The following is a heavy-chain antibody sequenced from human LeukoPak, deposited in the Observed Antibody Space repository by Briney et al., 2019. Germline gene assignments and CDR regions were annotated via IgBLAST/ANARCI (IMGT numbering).Heavy chain of an antibody. Sequence: ASVKVSCKVSGYTLTELSMHWVRQAPRKGLEWMGGFDPEDGETIYAQKFQGRVTMTEDTSTDTAYMELSSLRSEDTAVYYCATDRGYYDSSGYYLDYWGQGTLVTVSS. D-gene: IGHD3-22*01. V-gene: IGHV1-24*01. CDR1: GYTLTELS. CDR2: FDPEDGET. J-gene: IGHJ4*02. CDR3: ATDRGYYDSSGYYLDY.